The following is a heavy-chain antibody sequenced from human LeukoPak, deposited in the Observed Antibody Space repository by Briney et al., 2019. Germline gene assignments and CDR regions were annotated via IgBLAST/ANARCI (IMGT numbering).Heavy chain of an antibody. Sequence: PSETLSLTCAVSGGSISSSNWWSWVRQPPGKGLEWIGEIYHSGSTNYNPSLKSRVTISVDKSKNQFSLKLSSVTAADTAVYYCARAGYSSSWYNRFKYYFDYWGQGTLVTVSS. D-gene: IGHD6-13*01. CDR2: IYHSGST. J-gene: IGHJ4*02. CDR3: ARAGYSSSWYNRFKYYFDY. V-gene: IGHV4-4*02. CDR1: GGSISSSNW.